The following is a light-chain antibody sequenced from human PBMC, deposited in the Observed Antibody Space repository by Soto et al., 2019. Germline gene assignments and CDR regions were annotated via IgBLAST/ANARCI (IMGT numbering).Light chain of an antibody. CDR2: EVT. CDR3: LSFTRSHIYV. CDR1: ASDVGGYNS. V-gene: IGLV2-14*03. Sequence: QSVLTQPASVSGSPGQSITISCTGTASDVGGYNSVSWYQQHPGKAPKLMIYEVTDRPSGVSNRFSGSKSGNTASLTISGLQAEDEADYYCLSFTRSHIYVFGTGTKGTVL. J-gene: IGLJ1*01.